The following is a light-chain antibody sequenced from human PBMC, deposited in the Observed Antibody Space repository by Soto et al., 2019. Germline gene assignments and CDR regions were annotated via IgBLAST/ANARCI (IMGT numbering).Light chain of an antibody. CDR2: WAS. J-gene: IGKJ1*01. CDR1: QSVLYSSNNKNY. Sequence: DIVMTQSPDSLVVSLGEGATINCKSSQSVLYSSNNKNYLAWYQQKPGQPPKLLIYWASTRESGVPDRFSGSGSGTDFPLTLSSLQAEDVAVYYCQQNYSTPLWTFGQGTKVEIK. V-gene: IGKV4-1*01. CDR3: QQNYSTPLWT.